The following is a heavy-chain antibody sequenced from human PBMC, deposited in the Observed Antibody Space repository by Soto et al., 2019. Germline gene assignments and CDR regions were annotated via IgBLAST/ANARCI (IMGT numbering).Heavy chain of an antibody. V-gene: IGHV3-30*18. J-gene: IGHJ6*02. CDR1: GFTFSSYG. CDR3: AKAVRFLEWLPKTYYYYGMDV. CDR2: ISYDGSNK. D-gene: IGHD3-3*01. Sequence: GGSLRLSCAASGFTFSSYGMHWVRQAPGKGLEWVAVISYDGSNKYYADSVKGRFTISRDNSKNTLYLQMNSLRAEDTAVYYCAKAVRFLEWLPKTYYYYGMDVWGQGTTVTVSS.